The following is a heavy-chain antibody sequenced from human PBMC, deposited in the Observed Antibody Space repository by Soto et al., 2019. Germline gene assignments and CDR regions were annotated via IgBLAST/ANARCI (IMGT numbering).Heavy chain of an antibody. D-gene: IGHD2-2*01. V-gene: IGHV3-13*05. CDR2: IGTAGDP. CDR3: ARARLYCSSTSCHYYYYGMDV. Sequence: VGSLRLSCAASGFTFSSYDMHWVRQATGKGLEWVSAIGTAGDPYYPGSVKGRFTISRENAKNSLYLQMNSLRAGDTAVYYCARARLYCSSTSCHYYYYGMDVWGQGTTVTVSS. CDR1: GFTFSSYD. J-gene: IGHJ6*02.